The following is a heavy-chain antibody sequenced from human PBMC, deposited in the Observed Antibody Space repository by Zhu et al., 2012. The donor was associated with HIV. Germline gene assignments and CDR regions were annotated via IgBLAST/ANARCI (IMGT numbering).Heavy chain of an antibody. D-gene: IGHD5-18*01. J-gene: IGHJ4*02. CDR1: GFRFDDYA. CDR3: AKDKNPGYSNGWGYFDY. CDR2: ISWNSGSI. Sequence: EVQLVESGGGLVQPGKSLRLSCAASGFRFDDYAMHWVRQTPGKGLEWVSGISWNSGSIDYADSVKGRFTISRENANNSLYLQMNSLRPEDMALYYCAKDKNPGYSNGWGYFDYWGQGILVTVSS. V-gene: IGHV3-9*03.